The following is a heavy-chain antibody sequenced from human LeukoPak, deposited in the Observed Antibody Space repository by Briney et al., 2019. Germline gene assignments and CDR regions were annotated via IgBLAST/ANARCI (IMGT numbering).Heavy chain of an antibody. D-gene: IGHD2-15*01. CDR1: GYTFTGYY. V-gene: IGHV1-2*02. CDR3: AREGREIYCSGGSCYSTSSWFDP. CDR2: LNPNSGDT. J-gene: IGHJ5*02. Sequence: GASVKVSCKASGYTFTGYYIHWVRQAPGQGLEWMGWLNPNSGDTNYAQKFQGRVTMTRDTSINTLYMELSSLRSDDTAVYYCAREGREIYCSGGSCYSTSSWFDPWGQGTLVTVSS.